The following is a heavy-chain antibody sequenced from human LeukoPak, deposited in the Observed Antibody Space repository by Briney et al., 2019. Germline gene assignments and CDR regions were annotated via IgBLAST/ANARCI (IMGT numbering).Heavy chain of an antibody. Sequence: HPGGSLRLSCAASGFTFSNFAMSWVRQAPGKGLEWVSAISGSGGDTYYADSVKGRFTISRDNARSILYLQMNSLRAEDTALYYCAKDTLLLLYWGQGTLVTVSS. CDR2: ISGSGGDT. J-gene: IGHJ4*02. CDR3: AKDTLLLLY. CDR1: GFTFSNFA. D-gene: IGHD3-22*01. V-gene: IGHV3-23*01.